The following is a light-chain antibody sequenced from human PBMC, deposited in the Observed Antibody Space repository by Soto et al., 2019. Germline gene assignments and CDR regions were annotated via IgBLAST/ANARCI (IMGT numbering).Light chain of an antibody. V-gene: IGKV3-20*01. CDR1: QFVSSR. CDR2: GAS. J-gene: IGKJ1*01. CDR3: QQYGSWT. Sequence: EIVVTQSPATLSGSPGERVTLSCRASQFVSSRLAWYQQRPGQAPRLLIYGASSRATGIPDRFSGSGSGTDFTLTISRLEPEDFAVYYCQQYGSWTFGQGTKVEIK.